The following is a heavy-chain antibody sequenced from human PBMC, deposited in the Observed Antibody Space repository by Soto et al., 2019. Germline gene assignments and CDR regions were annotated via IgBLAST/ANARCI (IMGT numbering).Heavy chain of an antibody. D-gene: IGHD2-2*01. Sequence: PGGSLRLSCAASGSTFSTHSMNWVRQAPGKGLEWISYITSSDVTMYADSVKGRFTISRDNAKNSLYLQMNSLRAEDTALYYCARAPSMYCSTSSCYGGYFDNWGQGALVTVSS. CDR3: ARAPSMYCSTSSCYGGYFDN. V-gene: IGHV3-48*01. CDR2: ITSSDVT. J-gene: IGHJ4*02. CDR1: GSTFSTHS.